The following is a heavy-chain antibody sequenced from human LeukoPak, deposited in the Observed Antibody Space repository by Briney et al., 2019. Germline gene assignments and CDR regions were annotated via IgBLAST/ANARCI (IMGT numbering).Heavy chain of an antibody. CDR2: IYYSGST. V-gene: IGHV4-59*12. J-gene: IGHJ3*02. CDR1: VGSFSTFY. Sequence: SETLSLTCTISVGSFSTFYWSCIPHPPGKGLEWIVGIYYSGSTRYNPSLESRVAMSVDTAKNHFSLRLSSVTTADTAIYYWAREERTDSWYGKAFDIWGQGTMVTVSS. CDR3: AREERTDSWYGKAFDI. D-gene: IGHD6-13*01.